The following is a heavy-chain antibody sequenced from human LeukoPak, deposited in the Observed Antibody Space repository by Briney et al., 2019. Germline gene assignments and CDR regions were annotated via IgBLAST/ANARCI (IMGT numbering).Heavy chain of an antibody. J-gene: IGHJ4*02. CDR1: GFTFSKNS. Sequence: MTGGSLRLSCAASGFTFSKNSMDWVRQAPGKGLEWVSSISFNSSYIYYADSVKGRFTISRDNAENSLYLQMNSLRAEDTAVYYCASSFSSSNYWGQGTLVTVSS. D-gene: IGHD6-6*01. V-gene: IGHV3-21*01. CDR3: ASSFSSSNY. CDR2: ISFNSSYI.